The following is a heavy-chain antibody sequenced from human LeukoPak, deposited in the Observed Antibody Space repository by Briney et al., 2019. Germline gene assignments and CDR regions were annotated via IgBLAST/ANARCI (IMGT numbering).Heavy chain of an antibody. V-gene: IGHV4-59*08. D-gene: IGHD2-15*01. CDR3: ARQVVAATGPFDY. CDR2: IYYSGST. Sequence: SETLSLTCTVSGGSISSYYWSWIRQPPGKGLEWIGYIYYSGSTNYNLSLKSRVTISVDTSKNQFSLKLSSVTAADTAVYYCARQVVAATGPFDYWGQGTLVTVSS. CDR1: GGSISSYY. J-gene: IGHJ4*02.